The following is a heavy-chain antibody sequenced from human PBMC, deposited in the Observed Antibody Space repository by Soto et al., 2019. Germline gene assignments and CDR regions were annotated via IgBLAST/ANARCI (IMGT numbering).Heavy chain of an antibody. CDR1: GGSISSYY. D-gene: IGHD2-2*01. CDR3: ARGVGYCSSTSCHPNWFDP. J-gene: IGHJ5*02. CDR2: IYYSGST. Sequence: PSETLSLTCTVSGGSISSYYWSWIRQPPGKGLEWIGYIYYSGSTNYNPSPKSRVTISVDTSKNQFSLKLSSVTAADTAVYYCARGVGYCSSTSCHPNWFDPWGQGTLVTVSS. V-gene: IGHV4-59*01.